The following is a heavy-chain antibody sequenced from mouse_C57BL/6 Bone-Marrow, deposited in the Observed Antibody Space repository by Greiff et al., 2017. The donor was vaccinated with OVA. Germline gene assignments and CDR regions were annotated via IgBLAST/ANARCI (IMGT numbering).Heavy chain of an antibody. CDR1: GFSLTSYG. J-gene: IGHJ4*01. Sequence: QVQLKQSGPGLVQPSQSLSITCTVSGFSLTSYGVHWVRQSPGKGLEWLGVIWSGGSTDYNAAFISRLSISKDNSKSQVFFKMNSLQADDTAIYYCARPDGYYEDYYAMDYWGQGTSVTVSS. V-gene: IGHV2-2*01. CDR3: ARPDGYYEDYYAMDY. D-gene: IGHD2-3*01. CDR2: IWSGGST.